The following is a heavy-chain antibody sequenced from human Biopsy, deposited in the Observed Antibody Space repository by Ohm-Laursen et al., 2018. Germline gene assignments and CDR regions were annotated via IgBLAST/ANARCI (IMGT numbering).Heavy chain of an antibody. Sequence: PTQTLTLTCSFSGLSLSARGMCVSWIRQAPGKALEWLARVDWDDYKDYRASLQTKLSISKDTSNDQMVLTVNNVDPADTATYYCARTPILIVSAGLVYRHRRHLQGMDVWGQGIAVTVS. CDR1: GLSLSARGMC. CDR2: VDWDDYK. V-gene: IGHV2-70*11. D-gene: IGHD6-13*01. CDR3: ARTPILIVSAGLVYRHRRHLQGMDV. J-gene: IGHJ6*02.